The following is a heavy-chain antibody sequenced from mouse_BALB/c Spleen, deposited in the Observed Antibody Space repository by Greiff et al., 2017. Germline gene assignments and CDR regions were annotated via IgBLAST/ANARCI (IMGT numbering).Heavy chain of an antibody. V-gene: IGHV14-4*02. J-gene: IGHJ2*01. D-gene: IGHD2-1*01. CDR3: NYGHYRYYFDY. CDR2: IDPENGDT. Sequence: VQLKQSGAELVRSGASVKLSCTASGFNIKDYYMHWVKQRPEQGLEWIGWIDPENGDTEYAPKFQGKATMTADTSSNTAYLQLSSPTSEDTAVYYCNYGHYRYYFDYWGQGTTLTVSS. CDR1: GFNIKDYY.